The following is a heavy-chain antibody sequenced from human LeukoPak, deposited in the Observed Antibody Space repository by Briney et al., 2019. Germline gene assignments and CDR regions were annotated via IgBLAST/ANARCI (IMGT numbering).Heavy chain of an antibody. J-gene: IGHJ4*02. V-gene: IGHV3-9*01. CDR3: AKDLLPGYGDYSPFDY. Sequence: PGGSLRLSCAASGFTFDDYAMHWVRHAPGKGLEWGSGISWNSGSIGYADSVKGRFTISRDNAKNSLYLQMNSLRAEDTALYYCAKDLLPGYGDYSPFDYWGQGTLVTVSS. CDR1: GFTFDDYA. D-gene: IGHD4-17*01. CDR2: ISWNSGSI.